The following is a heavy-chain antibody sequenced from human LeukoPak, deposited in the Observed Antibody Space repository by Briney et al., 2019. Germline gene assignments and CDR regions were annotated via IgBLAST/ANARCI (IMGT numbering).Heavy chain of an antibody. CDR2: IYYSGST. J-gene: IGHJ5*02. CDR3: ARRGYCSSTSCYEYWFDP. D-gene: IGHD2-2*01. Sequence: SETLSLTCTVSGGSISSSSYYWGWVRQPPGKGLEWIGIIYYSGSTYYNPSLKSRLTISVDTSKNQFSLKLSSVTATDTAVYYCARRGYCSSTSCYEYWFDPWGQGTLVTVSS. CDR1: GGSISSSSYY. V-gene: IGHV4-39*01.